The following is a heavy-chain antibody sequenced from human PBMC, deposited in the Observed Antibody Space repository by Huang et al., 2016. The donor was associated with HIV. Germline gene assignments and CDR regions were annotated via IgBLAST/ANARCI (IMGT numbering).Heavy chain of an antibody. CDR2: IRGRGDFL. V-gene: IGHV3-11*01. CDR1: GFPFSDHH. CDR3: TRDDDFTVTIDL. D-gene: IGHD4-17*01. J-gene: IGHJ5*02. Sequence: VQLVESGGGLVKPGGSLRLSCAASGFPFSDHHMSWVIQAPGKGLYGILYIRGRGDFLYYADSAKGRVTISRDNVKNSLELQMDSLRVDDTALYYCTRDDDFTVTIDLWGQGTLVTVSS.